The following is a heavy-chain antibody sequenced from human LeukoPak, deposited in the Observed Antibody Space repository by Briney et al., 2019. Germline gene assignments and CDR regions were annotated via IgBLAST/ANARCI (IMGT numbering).Heavy chain of an antibody. D-gene: IGHD4-17*01. CDR1: GDSISSSDNY. CDR3: ARGSVRLDY. Sequence: SETLSLTCTVSGDSISSSDNYWSWIRQPAGKGLERIGRISPSGSTIYNPSLKSRVTLSVDTSKNQFSLKLTSVTAADTAIYYCARGSVRLDYWGQGTLVTVSS. CDR2: ISPSGST. V-gene: IGHV4-61*02. J-gene: IGHJ4*02.